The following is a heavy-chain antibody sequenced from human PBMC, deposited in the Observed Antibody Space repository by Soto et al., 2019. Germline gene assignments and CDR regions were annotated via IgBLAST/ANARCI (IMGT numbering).Heavy chain of an antibody. J-gene: IGHJ6*02. CDR2: IYYSGST. Sequence: QVQLQESGPGLVKPSETLSLTCTVSGGSISRYYWSWIRQPPGKGLEWIGYIYYSGSTNYNPSLKSRVTISVDTSKNQFSLKLSSVTAADTAVYYCARETGGSPAGVPAAPKDYYYYYGMDVWGQGTTVTVSS. V-gene: IGHV4-59*01. CDR3: ARETGGSPAGVPAAPKDYYYYYGMDV. CDR1: GGSISRYY. D-gene: IGHD2-2*01.